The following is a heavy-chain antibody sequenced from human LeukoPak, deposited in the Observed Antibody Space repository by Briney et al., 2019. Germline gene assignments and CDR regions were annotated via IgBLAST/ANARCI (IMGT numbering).Heavy chain of an antibody. Sequence: ASVKVSCKASGYTFTSYGSSRVRLAPAHGLEYMGWISAYNGNTNYAQKLQGRVTMTTDTPTSTAYMELRSLRSGDTAVYYCTRSPKSDSRGYYILWGEGTLVSV. J-gene: IGHJ1*01. CDR3: TRSPKSDSRGYYIL. CDR1: GYTFTSYG. D-gene: IGHD3-22*01. CDR2: ISAYNGNT. V-gene: IGHV1-18*01.